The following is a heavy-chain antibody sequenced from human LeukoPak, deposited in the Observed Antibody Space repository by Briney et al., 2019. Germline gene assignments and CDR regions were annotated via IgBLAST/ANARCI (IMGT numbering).Heavy chain of an antibody. CDR3: AKDRARRGSSTSCFLDY. J-gene: IGHJ4*02. CDR1: GFAFSSYG. V-gene: IGHV3-30*02. CDR2: IRYDGSNK. Sequence: GGSLRLSCAASGFAFSSYGMHWVRQAPGKGLEWVAFIRYDGSNKYYADSVKGRFTISRDNSKNTLYLQMNSLRAEDTAVYYCAKDRARRGSSTSCFLDYWGQGTLVTVSS. D-gene: IGHD2-2*01.